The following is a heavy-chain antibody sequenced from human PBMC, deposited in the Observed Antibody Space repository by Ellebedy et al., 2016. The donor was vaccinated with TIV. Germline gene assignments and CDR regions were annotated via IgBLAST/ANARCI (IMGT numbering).Heavy chain of an antibody. D-gene: IGHD6-13*01. CDR3: ARAEIPPPIAAAGDYYYYGFDV. Sequence: GESLKISCAASGFTFSSYGMHWVRQAPGKGLEWVAVIWYDGSNKYYADSVKGRFTISRDNSKNTLYLQMNSLRAEDTAVYYCARAEIPPPIAAAGDYYYYGFDVWGQGTTVTVSS. J-gene: IGHJ6*02. CDR2: IWYDGSNK. CDR1: GFTFSSYG. V-gene: IGHV3-33*01.